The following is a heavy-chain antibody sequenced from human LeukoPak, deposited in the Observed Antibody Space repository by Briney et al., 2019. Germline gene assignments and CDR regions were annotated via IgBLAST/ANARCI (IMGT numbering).Heavy chain of an antibody. Sequence: SVKVSCKASGGTFSSYAISWVRQAPGQGLEWMGGVIPIFGTANYAQKFQGRVTITADESTSTAYMELSSLRSEDTAVYYCARASPYYDILTGYPTDAFDIWGQGTMVTVSS. J-gene: IGHJ3*02. CDR1: GGTFSSYA. D-gene: IGHD3-9*01. V-gene: IGHV1-69*13. CDR2: VIPIFGTA. CDR3: ARASPYYDILTGYPTDAFDI.